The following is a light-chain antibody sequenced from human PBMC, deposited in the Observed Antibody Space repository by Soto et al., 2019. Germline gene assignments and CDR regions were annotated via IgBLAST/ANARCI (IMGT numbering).Light chain of an antibody. V-gene: IGKV1-6*01. CDR2: GAS. J-gene: IGKJ1*01. CDR3: LQNHNYPRT. Sequence: IQMTQSPSSLSASVGDRVTITCRASQDISDDVGWYQQTPGKAPKFMSSGASRLQSGVPSRFSGSGSGAQFTLTITSLRPEDSDIYYCLQNHNYPRTFGQGTKVDIK. CDR1: QDISDD.